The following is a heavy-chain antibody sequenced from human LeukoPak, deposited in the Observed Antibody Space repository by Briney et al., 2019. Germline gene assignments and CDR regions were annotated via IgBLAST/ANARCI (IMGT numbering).Heavy chain of an antibody. CDR3: ARDLSGSYPLDAFDI. V-gene: IGHV4-59*01. CDR2: IYYSGST. CDR1: GGSFSSYY. Sequence: SETLSLTCTVSGGSFSSYYWSWIRQPPGKGLEWIGYIYYSGSTNYNPSLKSRVTISVDTSKNQFSLKLSSVTAADTAVYYCARDLSGSYPLDAFDIWGQGTMVTVSS. D-gene: IGHD1-26*01. J-gene: IGHJ3*02.